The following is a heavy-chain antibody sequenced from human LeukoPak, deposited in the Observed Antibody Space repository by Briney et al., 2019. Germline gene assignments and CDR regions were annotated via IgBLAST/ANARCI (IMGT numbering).Heavy chain of an antibody. D-gene: IGHD3-22*01. CDR3: AKDGAGKYYDSSGYYYSDY. CDR2: ISFDGSNK. J-gene: IGHJ4*02. CDR1: GFTFSSYC. V-gene: IGHV3-30*18. Sequence: GGSLRLSCAASGFTFSSYCMHWVRQAPGKGLEWVAVISFDGSNKYYADSVKGRFTISRDNSKNTLYLQMNSLRAEDTAVYYCAKDGAGKYYDSSGYYYSDYWGQGTLVTVSS.